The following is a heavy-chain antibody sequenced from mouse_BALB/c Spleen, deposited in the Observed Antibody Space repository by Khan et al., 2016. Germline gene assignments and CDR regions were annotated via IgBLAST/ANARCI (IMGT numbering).Heavy chain of an antibody. CDR1: GYAFTNYL. CDR3: ARLPAGFAY. V-gene: IGHV1-54*01. J-gene: IGHJ3*01. Sequence: VQLQQSGAELVRPGTSVKVSCKASGYAFTNYLIEWVKQRPGQGLEWIGVINPGSGGTNYNENFKGKATLTADKSSSTATMRLSSRTSDDSAVYFCARLPAGFAYWGQGTLVTVSA. CDR2: INPGSGGT.